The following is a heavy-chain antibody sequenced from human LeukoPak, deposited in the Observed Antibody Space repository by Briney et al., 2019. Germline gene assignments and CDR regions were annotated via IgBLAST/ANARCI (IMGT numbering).Heavy chain of an antibody. CDR1: GGSLSSGSYY. V-gene: IGHV4-61*02. Sequence: SETLSLTCTVSGGSLSSGSYYWSWIRQPAGKGLEWIGRIYTSGSTNYNPSLKSRVTISVDASENQFSLKLSSVTAADTAVYYCARAGGGSNYFDYWGQGTLVTVSS. J-gene: IGHJ4*02. CDR3: ARAGGGSNYFDY. D-gene: IGHD3-10*01. CDR2: IYTSGST.